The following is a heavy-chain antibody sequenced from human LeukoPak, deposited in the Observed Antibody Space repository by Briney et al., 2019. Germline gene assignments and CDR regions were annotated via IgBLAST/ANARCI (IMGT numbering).Heavy chain of an antibody. V-gene: IGHV1-46*01. J-gene: IGHJ5*02. CDR1: GYTFTSYY. D-gene: IGHD3-22*01. CDR3: ARSPDYYDSSGYYPFDP. Sequence: ASVKVSCKASGYTFTSYYMHWVRQAPGQGLEWMGIINPSGGSTNYAQKLQGRVTMTTDTSTSTAYMELRSLRSDDTAVYYCARSPDYYDSSGYYPFDPWGRGTLVTVSS. CDR2: INPSGGST.